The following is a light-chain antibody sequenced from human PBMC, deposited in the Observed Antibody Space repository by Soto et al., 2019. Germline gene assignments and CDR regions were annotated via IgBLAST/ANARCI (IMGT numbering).Light chain of an antibody. J-gene: IGKJ3*01. CDR1: QTVSDD. CDR3: QQYHDWPPIT. Sequence: EIVMTQSPATLFVSPGERATLSCRASQTVSDDLAWYQQKPGQAPRLLIYGASTRATDIPARFSGGGSGTESTPTISSLQSEDSAIYYCQQYHDWPPITFGPGTKVNI. CDR2: GAS. V-gene: IGKV3-15*01.